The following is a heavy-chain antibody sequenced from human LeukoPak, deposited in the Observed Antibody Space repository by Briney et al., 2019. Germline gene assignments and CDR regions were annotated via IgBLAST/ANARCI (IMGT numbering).Heavy chain of an antibody. J-gene: IGHJ5*02. D-gene: IGHD6-19*01. CDR3: AREVIAVAANNWFDP. CDR1: GYTFTSYY. CDR2: INPSGGST. Sequence: ASVNVSFKASGYTFTSYYMHWVRQAPGQGLEWMGIINPSGGSTSYAQKFQGRVTMTRDTSTSTVYMELSSLRSEDTAVYYCAREVIAVAANNWFDPWGQGTLVTVSS. V-gene: IGHV1-46*01.